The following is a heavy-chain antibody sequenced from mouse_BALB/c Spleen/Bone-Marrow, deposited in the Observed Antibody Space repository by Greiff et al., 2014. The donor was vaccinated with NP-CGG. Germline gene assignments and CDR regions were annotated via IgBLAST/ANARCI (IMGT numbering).Heavy chain of an antibody. Sequence: QVQLQQSGAELVKPGASVKLSCKASGYTFTSYYMFWVKQRPGQGLEWIGVINPSNVDTNFNEKFKSKATLTVDKSSNTAYMQLSSLTSEDSAVYYCSRGYYGSTYYYAMDYWGQGTSVTVSS. CDR1: GYTFTSYY. CDR3: SRGYYGSTYYYAMDY. D-gene: IGHD1-1*01. CDR2: INPSNVDT. V-gene: IGHV1S81*02. J-gene: IGHJ4*01.